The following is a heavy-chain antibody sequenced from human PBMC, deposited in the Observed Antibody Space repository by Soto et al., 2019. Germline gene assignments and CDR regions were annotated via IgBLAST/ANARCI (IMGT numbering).Heavy chain of an antibody. CDR2: IDPSDSYT. D-gene: IGHD6-25*01. Sequence: GESLKISCKGSGYSFTSYWISWVRQMPVKGLEWMGRIDPSDSYTNYSPSFQGHVTISADKSISTAYLQWSSLKASDTAMYYCAREAKRSTGYSSDTTFDYWGQGTLVTVSS. V-gene: IGHV5-10-1*01. J-gene: IGHJ4*02. CDR1: GYSFTSYW. CDR3: AREAKRSTGYSSDTTFDY.